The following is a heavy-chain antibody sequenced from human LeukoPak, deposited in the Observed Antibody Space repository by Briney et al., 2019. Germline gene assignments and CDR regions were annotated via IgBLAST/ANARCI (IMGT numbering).Heavy chain of an antibody. CDR3: ARGEDFYKCGNY. D-gene: IGHD5-24*01. J-gene: IGHJ4*02. CDR2: IHPSGSP. V-gene: IGHV4-34*01. Sequence: SDTVSLTCGVHDWTLSGYYWTWLRQPPGKGLEWIGEIHPSGSPYYNASLKSRITISLDTSKSEFSLKMNSVAAADSAVYYCARGEDFYKCGNYWGQGTLVTVTS. CDR1: DWTLSGYY.